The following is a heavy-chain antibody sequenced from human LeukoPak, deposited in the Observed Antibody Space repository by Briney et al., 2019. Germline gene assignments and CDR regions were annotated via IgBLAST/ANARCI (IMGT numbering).Heavy chain of an antibody. CDR1: GGSISSSSYY. CDR2: IYYSGST. Sequence: PSETLSLTCTVSGGSISSSSYYWGWIRQPPGKGLEWIGSIYYSGSTYYNPSLKSRVTISVDTSKNQFSLKLSSVTAADTAVYYCARDTTNGDYVRFDYWGQGTLVTVSS. J-gene: IGHJ4*02. CDR3: ARDTTNGDYVRFDY. D-gene: IGHD4-17*01. V-gene: IGHV4-39*02.